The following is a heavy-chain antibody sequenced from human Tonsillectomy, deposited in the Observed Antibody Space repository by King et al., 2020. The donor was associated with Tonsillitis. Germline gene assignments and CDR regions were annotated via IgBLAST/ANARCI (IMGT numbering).Heavy chain of an antibody. D-gene: IGHD3-10*01. J-gene: IGHJ5*02. CDR3: AGDGAPMAQRRNWFDP. CDR2: IIPIFVTS. V-gene: IGHV1-69*15. CDR1: GGPFSTYA. Sequence: QLVQSGAEVKKPGSSVKVSCKTSGGPFSTYATSWVRQAPGQGLEWMGSIIPIFVTSNYAQRFQGRVTITADESTSTAHMELSSLTYEDTAVYYCAGDGAPMAQRRNWFDPWGQGTLVTVSS.